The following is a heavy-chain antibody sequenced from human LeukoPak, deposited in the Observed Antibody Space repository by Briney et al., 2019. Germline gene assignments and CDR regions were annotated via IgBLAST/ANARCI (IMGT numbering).Heavy chain of an antibody. CDR1: GFTFDDYA. J-gene: IGHJ4*02. CDR2: ISWNSGSI. V-gene: IGHV3-9*03. Sequence: GGSLRLSCAASGFTFDDYAMHWVRQAPGKGLEWVSGISWNSGSIGYADSVKGRFTISRDNAKNSLYLQMNSLRAEDMALYYCARTGYSSSWYGGSFDYWGQGTLVTVSS. CDR3: ARTGYSSSWYGGSFDY. D-gene: IGHD6-13*01.